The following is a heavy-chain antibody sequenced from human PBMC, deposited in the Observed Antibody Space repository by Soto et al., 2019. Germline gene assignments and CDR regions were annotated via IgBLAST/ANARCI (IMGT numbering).Heavy chain of an antibody. J-gene: IGHJ4*02. CDR2: IRTNTNGGTV. CDR1: GFTFSDAS. D-gene: IGHD3-16*01. Sequence: VQLVESGGGLVEPGGSLRLSCAASGFTFSDASMSWVRQAPGKGLEWVGRIRTNTNGGTVEYAAPVKGRFSISRDDSKNTLDLQMNSLRTEDTAVYYCTTEVPWAASDYWGQGTLVTVSS. CDR3: TTEVPWAASDY. V-gene: IGHV3-15*01.